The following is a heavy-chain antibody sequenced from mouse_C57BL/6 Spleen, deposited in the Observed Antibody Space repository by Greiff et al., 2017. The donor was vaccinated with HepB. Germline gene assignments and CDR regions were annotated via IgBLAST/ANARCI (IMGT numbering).Heavy chain of an antibody. CDR1: GFSLTSYG. D-gene: IGHD3-2*02. Sequence: QVQLKESGPGLVAPSQSLSLTCTVSGFSLTSYGVSWVRQPPGKGLEWLGVIWGDGSTNYHSALISRLSSSKYNSKSQVFLKLNSLQTDDTATYYCAKTAQATWGHAMDYWGQGTSVTVSS. J-gene: IGHJ4*01. CDR3: AKTAQATWGHAMDY. CDR2: IWGDGST. V-gene: IGHV2-3*01.